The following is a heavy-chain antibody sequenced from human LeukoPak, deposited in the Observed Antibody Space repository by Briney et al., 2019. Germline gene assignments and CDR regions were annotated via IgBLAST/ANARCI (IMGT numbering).Heavy chain of an antibody. CDR2: INPNSGGT. CDR3: ARDSAGYTSGWTYFNC. Sequence: GASVKVSCKASGYTFTGYYMHWVRQAPGQGLEWMGWINPNSGGTSYAQKFQGRVTMTRDTSISTAYMEVSGLRSGDTAVYYCARDSAGYTSGWTYFNCWGQGTLVTVSS. CDR1: GYTFTGYY. V-gene: IGHV1-2*02. J-gene: IGHJ4*02. D-gene: IGHD6-19*01.